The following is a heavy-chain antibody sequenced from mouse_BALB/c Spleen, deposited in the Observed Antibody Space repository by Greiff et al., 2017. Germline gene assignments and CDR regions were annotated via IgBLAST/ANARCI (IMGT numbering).Heavy chain of an antibody. D-gene: IGHD2-4*01. J-gene: IGHJ3*01. V-gene: IGHV5-17*02. CDR1: GFTFSSFG. CDR3: AISKDYDYDVWFAY. CDR2: ISSGSRTI. Sequence: EVKLVESGGGLVQPGGSRKLSCAASGFTFSSFGMHWVRQAPEMGLEWVAYISSGSRTIYYEDTVKGRFTISRDNPKNTLFLQMTSLRSEDPAMYYCAISKDYDYDVWFAYWGQGTLVTVSA.